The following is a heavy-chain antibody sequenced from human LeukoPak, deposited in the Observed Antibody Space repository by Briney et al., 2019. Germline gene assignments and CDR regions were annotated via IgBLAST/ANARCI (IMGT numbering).Heavy chain of an antibody. CDR2: IKQVGREK. D-gene: IGHD3-22*01. CDR3: ARAPIPSAWGYYDSSGYPGGHY. V-gene: IGHV3-7*01. Sequence: PGGSLGPSCAASGFPFSTNWMGWVGQPPGKGLGWWANIKQVGREKYYVDSVKGRFTISRDNAMNSLYLQMNSLRAEDTAVYYCARAPIPSAWGYYDSSGYPGGHYWGQGTLVTVSS. J-gene: IGHJ4*02. CDR1: GFPFSTNW.